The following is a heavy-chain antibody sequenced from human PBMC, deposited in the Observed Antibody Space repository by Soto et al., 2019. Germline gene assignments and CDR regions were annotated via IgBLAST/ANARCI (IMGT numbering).Heavy chain of an antibody. CDR2: ISYDGSNK. CDR1: GFTFSSYG. J-gene: IGHJ6*02. V-gene: IGHV3-30*18. D-gene: IGHD6-6*01. Sequence: PGGSLRLSCAASGFTFSSYGMHWVRQAPGKGLEWVAVISYDGSNKYYADSVKGRFTISRDNSKNTLYLQMNSLRAEDTAVYYCAKDIAARSYYYYGMDVWGQGTTVTVS. CDR3: AKDIAARSYYYYGMDV.